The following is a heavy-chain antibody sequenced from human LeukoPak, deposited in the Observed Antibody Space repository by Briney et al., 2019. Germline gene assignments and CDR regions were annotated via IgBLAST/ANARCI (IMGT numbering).Heavy chain of an antibody. CDR3: AKLLSSSWPREFDY. Sequence: GSLRLSCAASGFTVSSNYMSWVRQAPGKGLEWVSVIYSGGSTYYADSVKGRFTISRDNSKNTLYLQMNSLRAEDTAVYYCAKLLSSSWPREFDYWGQGTLVTVSS. CDR2: IYSGGST. CDR1: GFTVSSNY. V-gene: IGHV3-66*01. J-gene: IGHJ4*02. D-gene: IGHD6-13*01.